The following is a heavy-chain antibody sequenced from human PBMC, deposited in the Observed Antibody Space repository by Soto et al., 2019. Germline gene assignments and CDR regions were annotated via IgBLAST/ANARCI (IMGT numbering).Heavy chain of an antibody. V-gene: IGHV3-23*01. CDR1: GFTFSSYA. D-gene: IGHD3-3*01. Sequence: GGSLRLSCAASGFTFSSYAMSWVRQAPGKGLEWVSAISGSGGSTYYADSVKGRFTISRDNSKNTLYLQMNSLRAEDTAVYYCAKDRSAYDFWSGYLYWGQGTLVTVSS. CDR3: AKDRSAYDFWSGYLY. J-gene: IGHJ4*02. CDR2: ISGSGGST.